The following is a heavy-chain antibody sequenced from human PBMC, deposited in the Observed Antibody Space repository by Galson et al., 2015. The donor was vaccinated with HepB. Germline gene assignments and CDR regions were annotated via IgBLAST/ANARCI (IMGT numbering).Heavy chain of an antibody. J-gene: IGHJ4*02. CDR3: ARHNFAESEIDY. CDR1: GGSIRAYY. D-gene: IGHD1-14*01. Sequence: ETLSLTCTVSGGSIRAYYWSWIRQSPEKGLQWIGHIYNTGSANYNPSLKSRVTLSLDTSKNQFSLKVTSVTAADTAIYYCARHNFAESEIDYWGQGTQVTVSS. V-gene: IGHV4-59*03. CDR2: IYNTGSA.